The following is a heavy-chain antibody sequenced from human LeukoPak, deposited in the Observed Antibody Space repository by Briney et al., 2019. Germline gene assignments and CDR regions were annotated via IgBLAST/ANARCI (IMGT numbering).Heavy chain of an antibody. CDR3: AKSDTAMVYFDY. D-gene: IGHD5-18*01. CDR1: GFTFSSYA. J-gene: IGHJ4*02. Sequence: GGSLRLSCAASGFTFSSYAMSWVRQAPGKGLEWVSAISGSGGSTYYADSVKGRFTVSRDNSKNTLYLQMNSLRAEDTAVYYCAKSDTAMVYFDYWGQGTLVTVSS. CDR2: ISGSGGST. V-gene: IGHV3-23*01.